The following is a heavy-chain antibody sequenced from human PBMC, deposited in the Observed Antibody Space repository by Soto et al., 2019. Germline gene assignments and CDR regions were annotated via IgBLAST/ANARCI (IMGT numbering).Heavy chain of an antibody. CDR2: IYPGDSDT. V-gene: IGHV5-51*01. J-gene: IGHJ6*02. Sequence: PGESLKISCKGSGYTFTNYWIGWVRQMPGKGPEWMGIIYPGDSDTKYNPSFQGQVTISADKSITTTYLQWSRLKASDTAIDYCAASIFYYGMDVWGHGTTVTVS. CDR3: AASIFYYGMDV. CDR1: GYTFTNYW.